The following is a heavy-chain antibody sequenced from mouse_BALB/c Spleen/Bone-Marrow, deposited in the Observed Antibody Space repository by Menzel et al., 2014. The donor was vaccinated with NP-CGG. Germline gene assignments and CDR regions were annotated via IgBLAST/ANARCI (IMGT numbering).Heavy chain of an antibody. V-gene: IGHV5-4*02. D-gene: IGHD2-13*01. CDR3: ARAPPYDFYAMDY. J-gene: IGHJ4*01. Sequence: EVMLVESGGGLVKPGGSLKLSCAASGFTFSDYYMFWVRQTPEKRLEWVATISDGVSYAYYPDSVKGRFTISRDNARNNLYLQMSSLKSEDTAMYYCARAPPYDFYAMDYWGQGTSGTVSS. CDR1: GFTFSDYY. CDR2: ISDGVSYA.